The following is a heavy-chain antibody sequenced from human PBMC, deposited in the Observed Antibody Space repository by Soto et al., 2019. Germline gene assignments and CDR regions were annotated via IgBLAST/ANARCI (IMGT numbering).Heavy chain of an antibody. Sequence: GESLKISCQGSGYSFTSQWIGWVRQMPGKGLEWMGIIYPGDSDVRYSPSFLGRVTFSADESVSTAYLQWSSLEASDAAVYYCARLLSLGLSPRLGAFDIWGQGTVVTVSS. CDR2: IYPGDSDV. CDR3: ARLLSLGLSPRLGAFDI. V-gene: IGHV5-51*01. J-gene: IGHJ3*02. D-gene: IGHD7-27*01. CDR1: GYSFTSQW.